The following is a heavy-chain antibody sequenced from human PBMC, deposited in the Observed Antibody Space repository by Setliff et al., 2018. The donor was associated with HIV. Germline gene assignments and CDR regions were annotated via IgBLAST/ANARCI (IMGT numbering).Heavy chain of an antibody. V-gene: IGHV3-7*03. CDR1: GFTFSSRW. J-gene: IGHJ4*02. Sequence: QPGGSLRLSCAAPGFTFSSRWMTWVRQAPGKGLEWVANIKQDGSENYFVDSVKGRFTISRNNSKNTLSLQMNSLRAEDTAVYYCAKTREINNFWSGIDYWGQGTLVTVSS. CDR3: AKTREINNFWSGIDY. CDR2: IKQDGSEN. D-gene: IGHD3-3*01.